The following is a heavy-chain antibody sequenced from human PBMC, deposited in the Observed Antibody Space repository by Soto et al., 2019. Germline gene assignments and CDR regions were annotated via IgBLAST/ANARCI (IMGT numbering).Heavy chain of an antibody. Sequence: SETLSLTCTVSGGSISSSSYYWGWIRQPPGKGLEWIGSIYYSGSTYYNPSLKSRVTISVDTSKNQFSLKLSSVTAADTAVYYCASPYGSGSYYEDYWGQGTLVTVSS. CDR3: ASPYGSGSYYEDY. D-gene: IGHD3-10*01. V-gene: IGHV4-39*01. CDR1: GGSISSSSYY. J-gene: IGHJ4*02. CDR2: IYYSGST.